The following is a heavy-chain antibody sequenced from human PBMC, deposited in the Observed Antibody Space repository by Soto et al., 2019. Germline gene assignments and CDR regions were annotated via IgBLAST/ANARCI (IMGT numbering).Heavy chain of an antibody. V-gene: IGHV1-69*13. CDR1: GGTFSSYG. Sequence: GASVKVSCKASGGTFSSYGISLVREAPGQGLEWMGGIIPIFGTANYAQKFQGRVTITADESTSTAYVELSSLRSEDTAVYYCARDCSSTSCYGYYYYGMDVWGQGTTVTVSS. D-gene: IGHD2-2*01. CDR3: ARDCSSTSCYGYYYYGMDV. J-gene: IGHJ6*02. CDR2: IIPIFGTA.